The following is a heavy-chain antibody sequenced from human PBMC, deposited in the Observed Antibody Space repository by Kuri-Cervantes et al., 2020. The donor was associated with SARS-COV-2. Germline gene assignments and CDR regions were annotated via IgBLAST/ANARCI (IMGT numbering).Heavy chain of an antibody. CDR2: IYYRGST. CDR1: GGSISSSSYY. Sequence: SETLSLTCTVAGGSISSSSYYWGWIRQPPGKGLEWIGSIYYRGSTYYNPSPKSRVTISVDTSKNQCSLKLSSVTAADTALYYCARQLYYYDSRGHLRGFLDLWGRGAQVTVSS. J-gene: IGHJ2*01. D-gene: IGHD3-22*01. V-gene: IGHV4-39*01. CDR3: ARQLYYYDSRGHLRGFLDL.